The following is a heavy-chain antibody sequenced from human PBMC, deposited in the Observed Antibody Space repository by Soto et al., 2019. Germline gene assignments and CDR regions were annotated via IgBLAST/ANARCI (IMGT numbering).Heavy chain of an antibody. Sequence: GGSLRLSCAASGFTFSSYGMHWVRQAPGKGLVWVSRINSDGSRTSYADSAKGRFTISRDNAKNTVYLQMNSLRAEGTAVYYCARGDGDYYDGNGYLGRHWGQGTLVTVSS. V-gene: IGHV3-74*01. CDR2: INSDGSRT. J-gene: IGHJ4*02. D-gene: IGHD3-22*01. CDR3: ARGDGDYYDGNGYLGRH. CDR1: GFTFSSYG.